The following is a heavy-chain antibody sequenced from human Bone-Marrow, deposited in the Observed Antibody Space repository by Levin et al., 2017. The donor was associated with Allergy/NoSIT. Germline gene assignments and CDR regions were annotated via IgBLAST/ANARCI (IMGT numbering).Heavy chain of an antibody. D-gene: IGHD3-3*01. CDR1: GFASRSHV. V-gene: IGHV3-23*01. J-gene: IGHJ2*01. Sequence: RAGGSLRLSCAVSGFASRSHVINWVRQVPGKGLQWVAGLSGVSDSTYYADSVKGRFTISRDSFNDSIYLQIDSLRADDTAVYYCARSWRTFWYFDLWGRGTLVKVSS. CDR3: ARSWRTFWYFDL. CDR2: LSGVSDST.